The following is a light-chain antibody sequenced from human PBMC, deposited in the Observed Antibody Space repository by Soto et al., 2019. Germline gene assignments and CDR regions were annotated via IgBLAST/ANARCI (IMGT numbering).Light chain of an antibody. V-gene: IGKV3-11*01. CDR2: DAS. CDR1: QSVSSY. CDR3: QQSYSTTIT. J-gene: IGKJ5*01. Sequence: EIVLTQSPATLSLSPGERATLSCRASQSVSSYLDWYQQKPGQAPRLLIYDASNRATGIPAMFSGSGSGTDFTLTICSLQPEDVATYYCQQSYSTTITFGQGRRLE.